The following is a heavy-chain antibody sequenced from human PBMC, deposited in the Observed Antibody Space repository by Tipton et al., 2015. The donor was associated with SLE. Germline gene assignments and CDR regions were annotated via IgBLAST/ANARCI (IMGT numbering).Heavy chain of an antibody. D-gene: IGHD3-10*01. V-gene: IGHV3-33*06. CDR3: AKGRRAMVQGIPFDY. CDR2: IWYDGSNK. J-gene: IGHJ4*02. Sequence: SLRLSCAASGFTFSSYGMHWVRQAPGKGLEWVAVIWYDGSNKYYADSVKGRFTISRDNSKNTLYLQMNSLRAEDTAVYYCAKGRRAMVQGIPFDYWGQGTLVTVSS. CDR1: GFTFSSYG.